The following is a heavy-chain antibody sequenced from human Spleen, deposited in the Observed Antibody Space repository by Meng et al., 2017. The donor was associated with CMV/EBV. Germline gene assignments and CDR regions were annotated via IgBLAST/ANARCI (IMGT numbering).Heavy chain of an antibody. CDR1: GYTFTTYS. CDR3: ARGSWNYDS. V-gene: IGHV1-18*01. J-gene: IGHJ5*01. Sequence: ASVKVSCKASGYTFTTYSITWVRQAPGQGLEWMGWISPYNGNIDSARECQGRLTMTTDTSTSTAYMELRSLRSGDTAIYYCARGSWNYDSWGRGTLVTVSS. CDR2: ISPYNGNI. D-gene: IGHD1-7*01.